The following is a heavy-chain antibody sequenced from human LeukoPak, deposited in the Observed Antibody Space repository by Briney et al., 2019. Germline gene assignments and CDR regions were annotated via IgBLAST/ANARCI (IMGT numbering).Heavy chain of an antibody. J-gene: IGHJ4*02. V-gene: IGHV3-48*01. D-gene: IGHD3-22*01. CDR2: ISSSSSTI. CDR1: GFTFSSYS. Sequence: GGSLRLSCAASGFTFSSYSMNWVRQAPGKGLEWVSYISSSSSTIYYADSVKGRFTISRDNAKNSLYLQMNSLRAEDTAVYYCARDVWYYDSSGYYYGFDYWGQGTLVTVSS. CDR3: ARDVWYYDSSGYYYGFDY.